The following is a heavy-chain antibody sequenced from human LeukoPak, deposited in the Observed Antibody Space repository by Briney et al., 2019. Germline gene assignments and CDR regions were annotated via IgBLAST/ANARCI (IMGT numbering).Heavy chain of an antibody. J-gene: IGHJ4*02. D-gene: IGHD6-25*01. CDR2: INPNSGGT. CDR1: GYTFTGYY. V-gene: IGHV1-2*02. Sequence: ASVKVSCEASGYTFTGYYMHWVRQAPGQGLVWMGWINPNSGGTNYAQKFQGRVTMTRDTSISTAYMELSRLTSDDTAVYYCARGNYHSSVDYWGQGTLVTVSS. CDR3: ARGNYHSSVDY.